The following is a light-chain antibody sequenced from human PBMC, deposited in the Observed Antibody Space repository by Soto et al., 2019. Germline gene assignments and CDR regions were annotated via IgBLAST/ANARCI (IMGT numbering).Light chain of an antibody. CDR1: QSVDSRY. CDR3: QQYGTSPPLYT. J-gene: IGKJ2*01. V-gene: IGKV3-20*01. CDR2: GAF. Sequence: EIVLTQSPGTLSLSPGEGATLSCRASQSVDSRYLAWYQQKPGQAPRLLIYGAFSRATGIPERFSGGASGTDFTLTISRLEPEDFAVYYCQQYGTSPPLYTFGQGTKLEIK.